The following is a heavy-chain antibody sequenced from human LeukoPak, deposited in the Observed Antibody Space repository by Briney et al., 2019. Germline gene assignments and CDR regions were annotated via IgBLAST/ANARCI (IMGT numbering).Heavy chain of an antibody. CDR3: ARGGTYYPCIDY. CDR1: GYTLTSSY. CDR2: ISAYNGTT. D-gene: IGHD1-26*01. J-gene: IGHJ4*02. V-gene: IGHV1-18*01. Sequence: ASVKVSCKPSGYTLTSSYTNWGCHAPGRRAGSMGWISAYNGTTNYAQKFQGRVTMTTDSSKSTAYMDLTSLRSDDTAVYYCARGGTYYPCIDYWGQGTLVTVSS.